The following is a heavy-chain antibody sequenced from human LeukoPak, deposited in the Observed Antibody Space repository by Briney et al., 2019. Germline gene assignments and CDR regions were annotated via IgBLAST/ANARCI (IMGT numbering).Heavy chain of an antibody. CDR3: AREGYYYGMDV. CDR2: IYSGGST. Sequence: GGSLRLSCAASGFTVSSNYMGWVRQAPGKGLEWVSVIYSGGSTYYADSVKGRFTISRDNSKNTLYLQMNSLRAEDTAVYYCAREGYYYGMDVWGQGTTVTVSS. J-gene: IGHJ6*02. CDR1: GFTVSSNY. V-gene: IGHV3-53*01.